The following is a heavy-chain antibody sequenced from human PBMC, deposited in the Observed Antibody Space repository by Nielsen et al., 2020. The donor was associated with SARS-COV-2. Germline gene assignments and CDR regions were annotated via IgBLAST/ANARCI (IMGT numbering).Heavy chain of an antibody. CDR1: GFTFSSYS. CDR2: ISSTSSYI. V-gene: IGHV3-21*06. Sequence: GESLKISCAASGFTFSSYSMNWVRQAPGKGLEWVSSISSTSSYIYYADPVKGRFTISRDNAKNTLYLQMNSLRAEDTAVYYCVRGLQVPNGLAHRWGQGTLVTVSS. D-gene: IGHD3-16*01. CDR3: VRGLQVPNGLAHR. J-gene: IGHJ4*02.